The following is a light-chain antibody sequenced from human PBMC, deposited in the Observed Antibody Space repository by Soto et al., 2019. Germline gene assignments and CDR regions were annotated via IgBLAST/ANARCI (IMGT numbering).Light chain of an antibody. V-gene: IGKV1-17*01. CDR1: QGIRND. CDR2: AAS. J-gene: IGKJ1*01. CDR3: QQYNSYST. Sequence: DIQMTQSPSSLSASVGDRVTITCRASQGIRNDLGWYQQKPGKAPKRLIYAASSLESGVPSRFSGSGFGTDFTLTISGLQPDDFATYYCQQYNSYSTFGQGTKVDIK.